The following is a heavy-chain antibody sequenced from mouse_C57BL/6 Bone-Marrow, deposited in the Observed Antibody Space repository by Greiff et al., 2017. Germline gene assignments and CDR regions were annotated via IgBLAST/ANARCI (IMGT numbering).Heavy chain of an antibody. D-gene: IGHD1-1*01. J-gene: IGHJ2*01. CDR1: GFNIKDYY. CDR3: TRSLIYYGTNY. Sequence: EVQLQQSGAELVKPGASVKLSCTASGFNIKDYYIHWVKQRTEQGLEWIGRIDPEDGETKSDPKFQDKATLTADTSSNTAYLQLSSLTSEDPAVYYCTRSLIYYGTNYWGQGTTLTVSS. CDR2: IDPEDGET. V-gene: IGHV14-2*01.